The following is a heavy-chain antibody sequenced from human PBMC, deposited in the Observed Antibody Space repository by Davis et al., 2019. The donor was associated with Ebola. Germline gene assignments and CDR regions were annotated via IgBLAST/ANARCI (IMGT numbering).Heavy chain of an antibody. J-gene: IGHJ6*02. D-gene: IGHD3-3*01. V-gene: IGHV4-34*01. CDR1: GGSFSGYY. CDR2: INHSGST. Sequence: MPSETLSLTCAVDGGSFSGYYWSWIRQPPGKGLEWIGEINHSGSTNYNPSLKSRVTISVDTSKNQFSLKLSSVTAADTAVYYCARGDSDFWSGYYRPRGYYYGMDVWGQGTTVTVPS. CDR3: ARGDSDFWSGYYRPRGYYYGMDV.